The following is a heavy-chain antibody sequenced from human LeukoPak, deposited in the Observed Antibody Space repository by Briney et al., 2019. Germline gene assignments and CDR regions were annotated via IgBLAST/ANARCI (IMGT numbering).Heavy chain of an antibody. CDR3: ATRPAGTTWYGVFDY. J-gene: IGHJ4*02. CDR2: IYDSETT. Sequence: PSETLSLTCTVSGASMSNHYWSWIRQPPGKGLEWIGYIYDSETTSYNPSLKSRVTMSVDTSKSQFSLRLSSVTAADTALYYCATRPAGTTWYGVFDYWSRGTLVTVSS. D-gene: IGHD6-13*01. V-gene: IGHV4-59*11. CDR1: GASMSNHY.